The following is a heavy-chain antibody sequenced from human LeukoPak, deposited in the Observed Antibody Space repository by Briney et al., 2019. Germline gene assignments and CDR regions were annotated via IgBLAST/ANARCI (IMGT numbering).Heavy chain of an antibody. V-gene: IGHV3-53*04. CDR3: AKDFSGLGYYFDH. J-gene: IGHJ4*02. D-gene: IGHD6-19*01. CDR2: IYSGGST. CDR1: GFTVSSNY. Sequence: GGSLRLSCAASGFTVSSNYMSWVRQAPGKGLEWVSVIYSGGSTYYADSVKGRFTISRHNSKNTLYLQMNSLRGEDTAVYYCAKDFSGLGYYFDHWGQGTLVTVSS.